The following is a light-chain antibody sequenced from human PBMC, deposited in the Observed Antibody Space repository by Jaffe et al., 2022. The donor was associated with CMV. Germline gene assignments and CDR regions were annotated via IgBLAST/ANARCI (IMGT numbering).Light chain of an antibody. J-gene: IGLJ2*01. Sequence: QSVLTQPPSVSGAPDQRVTISCTGSRSNIGAGHDVHWYQHLPGRAPQLLIYDTKNRPSGVPGRFSGSRSGASASLAITGLQPEDEGDYYCQSFDNNLRALFGGGTKVTVL. CDR1: RSNIGAGHD. CDR3: QSFDNNLRAL. CDR2: DTK. V-gene: IGLV1-40*01.